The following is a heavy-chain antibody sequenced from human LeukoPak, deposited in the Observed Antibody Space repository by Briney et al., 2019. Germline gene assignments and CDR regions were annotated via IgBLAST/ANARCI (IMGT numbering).Heavy chain of an antibody. CDR3: AREPRYSYGLNGMDV. CDR2: ISSSGSTI. D-gene: IGHD5-18*01. CDR1: GFTFSRYE. J-gene: IGHJ6*02. V-gene: IGHV3-48*03. Sequence: GGSLRLSCAASGFTFSRYEMNWVRQAPGKGLKWVSYISSSGSTIYYADSVQGRFNISRDNSKNSLYLQMNSLRADDTAVYYCAREPRYSYGLNGMDVWGQGTTVTVSS.